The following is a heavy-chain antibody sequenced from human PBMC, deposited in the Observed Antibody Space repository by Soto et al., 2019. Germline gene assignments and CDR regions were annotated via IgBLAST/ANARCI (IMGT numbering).Heavy chain of an antibody. J-gene: IGHJ6*03. CDR3: ARGHRGYSGYDHYYYYMDV. D-gene: IGHD5-12*01. CDR2: IIPILGIA. CDR1: GGSFSSYT. Sequence: ASVKVSCKASGGSFSSYTINWVRQAPGQGLEWMGRIIPILGIANYAQKFQGRVTITADKSTSTAYMELSSLRSEDTAVYYCARGHRGYSGYDHYYYYMDVWGKGTTVTVSS. V-gene: IGHV1-69*02.